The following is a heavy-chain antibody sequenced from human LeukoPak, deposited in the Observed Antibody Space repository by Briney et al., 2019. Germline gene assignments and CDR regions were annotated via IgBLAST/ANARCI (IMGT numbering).Heavy chain of an antibody. CDR2: INSDGSST. CDR1: GFTFSSYW. D-gene: IGHD2-2*03. CDR3: ARVDGYCSSTSCHAGWFDP. V-gene: IGHV3-74*01. Sequence: GGSLRLSCAASGFTFSSYWMHWVRQAPGKGLVWVSRINSDGSSTSYADSVKGRFTISRDNAKNTLYLQMNSLRAEDTAVYHCARVDGYCSSTSCHAGWFDPWGQGTLVTVSS. J-gene: IGHJ5*02.